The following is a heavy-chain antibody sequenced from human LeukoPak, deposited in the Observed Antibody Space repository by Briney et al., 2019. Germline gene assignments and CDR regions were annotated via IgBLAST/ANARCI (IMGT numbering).Heavy chain of an antibody. J-gene: IGHJ4*02. CDR2: ISGSGGST. V-gene: IGHV3-23*01. CDR1: EFIFSSYA. D-gene: IGHD6-13*01. Sequence: PGGSLGLSCAASEFIFSSYAMSWVRQAPGKGLEWVSGISGSGGSTDYADSVEGRFTISRDNSKNTLYLQMNSLRAEDTAVYYCATDSSTWYFDYWGQGTQVTVSS. CDR3: ATDSSTWYFDY.